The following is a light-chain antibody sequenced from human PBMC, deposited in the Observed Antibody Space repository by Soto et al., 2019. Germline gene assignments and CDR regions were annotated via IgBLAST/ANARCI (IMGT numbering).Light chain of an antibody. CDR3: HQFGSSPLDT. J-gene: IGKJ3*01. V-gene: IGKV3-20*01. CDR1: QTISSSF. CDR2: RAS. Sequence: EIVLTQSPGTLSLSPGERATLSCRASQTISSSFVAWYQQKPGQAPRLLIYRASRRAPGIPDRFSGSGSWTDFTITISRLEPDDFSVYYCHQFGSSPLDTFGPGTKVEIK.